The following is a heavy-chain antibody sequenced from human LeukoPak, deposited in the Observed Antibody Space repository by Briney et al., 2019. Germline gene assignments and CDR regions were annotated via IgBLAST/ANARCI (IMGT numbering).Heavy chain of an antibody. V-gene: IGHV3-23*01. Sequence: GGSLRLSCAASGFTFSSYAMSWVRQAPGKGLEWVSAISGSGGSTYYADSVKGRFTISRDNSKNTLYLQMNSLRAEDTAVYYCAKVLTVSPPYYYYGMDVWGKGTTVTASS. D-gene: IGHD2-8*01. J-gene: IGHJ6*04. CDR3: AKVLTVSPPYYYYGMDV. CDR1: GFTFSSYA. CDR2: ISGSGGST.